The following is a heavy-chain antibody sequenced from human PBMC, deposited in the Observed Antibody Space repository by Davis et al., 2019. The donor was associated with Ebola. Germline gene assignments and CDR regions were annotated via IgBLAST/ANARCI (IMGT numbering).Heavy chain of an antibody. V-gene: IGHV1-69*04. Sequence: SVKVSCKASGGTFSSYAISWVRQAPGQGLEWMGRIIPMLGIAKYAQKFQGRVTITADKSTSTAYMELSSLRSEDTAVYYCARDVGTVTNNWGQGTLVTVSS. CDR2: IIPMLGIA. CDR1: GGTFSSYA. J-gene: IGHJ4*02. D-gene: IGHD4-11*01. CDR3: ARDVGTVTNN.